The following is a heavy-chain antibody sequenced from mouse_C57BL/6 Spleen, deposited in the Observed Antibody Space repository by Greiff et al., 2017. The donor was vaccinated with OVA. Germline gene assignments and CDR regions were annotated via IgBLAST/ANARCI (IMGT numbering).Heavy chain of an antibody. J-gene: IGHJ4*01. D-gene: IGHD1-1*01. CDR1: GYSFTDYN. CDR2: INPNYGTT. V-gene: IGHV1-39*01. CDR3: ARSFYYYGSSRPYAMDY. Sequence: VHVKQSGPELVKPGASVKISCKASGYSFTDYNMNWVKQSNGKSLEWIGVINPNYGTTSYNQKFKGKATLTVDQSSSTAYMQLNSLTSEDSAVYYCARSFYYYGSSRPYAMDYWGQGTSVTVSS.